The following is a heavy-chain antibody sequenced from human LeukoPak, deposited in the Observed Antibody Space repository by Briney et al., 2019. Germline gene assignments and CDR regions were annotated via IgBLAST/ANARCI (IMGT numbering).Heavy chain of an antibody. CDR2: IYYSGST. CDR1: GGSISSGAYY. J-gene: IGHJ4*02. Sequence: PSETLSLTCTVSGGSISSGAYYWSWIRQPPGKGLEWIGYIYYSGSTYDNPSLKSRVTISVDTSKNQFSLKLSSVTAADTAVYYCARGTMVRGALFDYWGQGTLVTVSS. CDR3: ARGTMVRGALFDY. D-gene: IGHD3-10*01. V-gene: IGHV4-30-4*01.